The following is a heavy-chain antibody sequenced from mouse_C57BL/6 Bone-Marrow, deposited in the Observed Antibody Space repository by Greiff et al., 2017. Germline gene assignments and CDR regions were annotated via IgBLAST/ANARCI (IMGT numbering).Heavy chain of an antibody. Sequence: EVQLVESGPELVKPGASVKISCKASGYSFTDYNMNWVKQSNGKSLEWIGVINPNYGTTSYNQKFKGKATLTVDQSSSTAYMQLNSLTSEDSAVYYCARGGYYGSSYEGDYWGQGTTLTVSS. J-gene: IGHJ2*01. CDR3: ARGGYYGSSYEGDY. CDR1: GYSFTDYN. D-gene: IGHD1-1*01. V-gene: IGHV1-39*01. CDR2: INPNYGTT.